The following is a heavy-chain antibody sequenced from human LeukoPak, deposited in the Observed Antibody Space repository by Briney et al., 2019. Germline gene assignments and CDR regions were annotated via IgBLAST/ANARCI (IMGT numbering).Heavy chain of an antibody. CDR2: IYRYGFT. Sequence: GGSLRLSCAASGFTVSNNYMGWVRQPPGKGLEWVAVIYRYGFTSYAHSVKGRFTISRDKSKNTLYLQMNSLRAEDTAVYYCYGIRLGDGFQIWGQRTMVIVSS. D-gene: IGHD3-16*01. J-gene: IGHJ3*02. V-gene: IGHV3-53*01. CDR1: GFTVSNNY. CDR3: YGIRLGDGFQI.